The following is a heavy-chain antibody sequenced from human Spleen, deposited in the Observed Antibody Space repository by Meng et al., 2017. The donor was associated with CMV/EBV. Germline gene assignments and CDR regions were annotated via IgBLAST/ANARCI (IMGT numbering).Heavy chain of an antibody. CDR2: ISSSGSTI. CDR3: AREGGFWSGSYFTFYY. Sequence: GESLKISCAASGFIFSSYEMNWVRQAPGKGLEWVSYISSSGSTIHYADSVKGRFTISRDNAKNSLYLQMNSLRAEDTAVYYCAREGGFWSGSYFTFYYWGQGTLVTVSS. V-gene: IGHV3-48*03. CDR1: GFIFSSYE. D-gene: IGHD3-3*01. J-gene: IGHJ4*02.